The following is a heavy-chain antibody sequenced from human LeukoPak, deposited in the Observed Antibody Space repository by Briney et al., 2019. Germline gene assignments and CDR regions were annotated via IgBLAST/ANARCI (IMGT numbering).Heavy chain of an antibody. J-gene: IGHJ4*02. CDR3: AKGAHVLLWFGELLPTDY. D-gene: IGHD3-10*01. Sequence: AGGSLRLSCAASGFTFSSYAMSWVRQAPGKGLEWVSAISGSGGSTYYADSVKGRFTISRDNSKNTLYLQMNSLRAEDTAVYYCAKGAHVLLWFGELLPTDYWGQGTLSPSPQ. V-gene: IGHV3-23*01. CDR2: ISGSGGST. CDR1: GFTFSSYA.